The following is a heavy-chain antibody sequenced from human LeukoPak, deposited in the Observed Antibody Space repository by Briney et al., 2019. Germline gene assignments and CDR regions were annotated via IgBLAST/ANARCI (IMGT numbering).Heavy chain of an antibody. J-gene: IGHJ4*02. CDR2: ISYDGSNK. CDR3: AKGGWDIVVVVAATFTNDY. CDR1: GLTFSSYG. D-gene: IGHD2-15*01. V-gene: IGHV3-30*18. Sequence: GGSLRLSCAVSGLTFSSYGMHWVRQAPGKGLEWVAVISYDGSNKYYADSVKGRFTISRDNSKNTLYLQMNSLRAEDTAVYYCAKGGWDIVVVVAATFTNDYWGQGTLVTVSS.